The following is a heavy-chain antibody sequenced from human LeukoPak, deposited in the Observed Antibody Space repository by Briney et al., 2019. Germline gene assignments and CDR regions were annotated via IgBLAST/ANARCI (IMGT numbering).Heavy chain of an antibody. D-gene: IGHD3-16*01. Sequence: PGGSLRLSCAASGFTFSSYSMNWVRQAPGKGLEWVSSISSSSSYIYYADSVKGRFTISRDNAKNSLYLQMDSLRAEDTAVYWCGSDPTGGSLGGYWGQGTLVTVSS. J-gene: IGHJ4*02. CDR3: GSDPTGGSLGGY. CDR2: ISSSSSYI. CDR1: GFTFSSYS. V-gene: IGHV3-21*01.